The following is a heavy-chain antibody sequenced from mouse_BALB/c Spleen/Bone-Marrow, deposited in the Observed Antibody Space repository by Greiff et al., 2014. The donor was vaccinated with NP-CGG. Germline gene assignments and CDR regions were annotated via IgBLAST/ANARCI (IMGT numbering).Heavy chain of an antibody. CDR2: IVPANGNT. CDR3: VRYLYGNYFDY. D-gene: IGHD2-10*02. J-gene: IGHJ2*01. Sequence: EVKLQESGAELVKPGASVKLSCTASGFNIKDTYMHWVKQRPEQGLEWIGGIVPANGNTKYDPKFQGKATITADTSSNTAYLQRTSLTSEDTAVYYCVRYLYGNYFDYWGQGTTLTVSS. CDR1: GFNIKDTY. V-gene: IGHV14-3*02.